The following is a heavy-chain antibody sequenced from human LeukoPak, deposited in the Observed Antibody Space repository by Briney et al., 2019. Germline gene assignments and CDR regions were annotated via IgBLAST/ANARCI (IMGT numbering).Heavy chain of an antibody. V-gene: IGHV3-33*08. Sequence: GGSLRLSCAASGFTFSSYGMHWVRQAPGEGLEWVAVIWYDGSNKYYADSVKGRFTISRDNSKNTLYLQMNSLRAEDTAVYYCARGHYYDSSGYSNWGQGTLVTVSS. CDR1: GFTFSSYG. CDR2: IWYDGSNK. CDR3: ARGHYYDSSGYSN. D-gene: IGHD3-22*01. J-gene: IGHJ4*02.